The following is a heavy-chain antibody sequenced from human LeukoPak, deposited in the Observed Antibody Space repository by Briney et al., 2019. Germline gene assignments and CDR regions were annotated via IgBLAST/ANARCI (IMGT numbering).Heavy chain of an antibody. V-gene: IGHV5-51*01. CDR3: ARQYCVGGSCFEGY. CDR1: GYSFTSYW. CDR2: IYHGDSDT. J-gene: IGHJ4*02. Sequence: GESLKISCKCSGYSFTSYWIAWVRQMPGKGLAWMGIIYHGDSDTRYSPSFQGQVTISADKSISTAYLQWSSLKSSDTAMYYCARQYCVGGSCFEGYWGQGTLVTVSS. D-gene: IGHD2-15*01.